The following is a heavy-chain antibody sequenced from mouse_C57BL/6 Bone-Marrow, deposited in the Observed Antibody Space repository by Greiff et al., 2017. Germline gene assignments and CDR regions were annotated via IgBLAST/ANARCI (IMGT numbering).Heavy chain of an antibody. J-gene: IGHJ4*01. CDR1: GYTFTSYW. V-gene: IGHV1-74*01. D-gene: IGHD3-2*02. Sequence: QVQLQQPGAELVKPGASVKVSCKASGYTFTSYWMHWVKQRPGQGLEWIGRIHPSDSDTNYNQKFKGKATLTVDKSSSTAYMQLSSLTSEDSAVYYCAIKKTAQSTQAMDYWGQGTSVTVSS. CDR2: IHPSDSDT. CDR3: AIKKTAQSTQAMDY.